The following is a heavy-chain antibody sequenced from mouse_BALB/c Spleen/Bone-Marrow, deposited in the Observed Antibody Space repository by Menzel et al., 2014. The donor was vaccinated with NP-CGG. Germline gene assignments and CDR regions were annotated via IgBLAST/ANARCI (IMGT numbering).Heavy chain of an antibody. Sequence: VQLQQSGAELMKPGAPVKISCKATGYTFSSYWIEWVKQRPGHGLEWIGEILPGSGSSNYNEKFKGKATITADTSSNTAYMQLSSLTSEDSAVYYCTRWGWSFDYWGQGTTLTVSS. V-gene: IGHV1-9*01. D-gene: IGHD2-3*01. CDR3: TRWGWSFDY. J-gene: IGHJ2*01. CDR2: ILPGSGSS. CDR1: GYTFSSYW.